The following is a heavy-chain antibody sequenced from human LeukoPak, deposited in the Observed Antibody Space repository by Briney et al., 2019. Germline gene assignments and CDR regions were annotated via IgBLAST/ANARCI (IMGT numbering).Heavy chain of an antibody. CDR1: GGTFSSYT. V-gene: IGHV1-69*04. Sequence: ASVKVSCKASGGTFSSYTISWVRQAPGQGLEWMGRIIPILGIANYAQKFQGRVTITADKSTSTAYMELSSLRSEDTAVYYCARDTEIVTGAFDIWGQGTMVTVSS. CDR2: IIPILGIA. J-gene: IGHJ3*02. D-gene: IGHD3-22*01. CDR3: ARDTEIVTGAFDI.